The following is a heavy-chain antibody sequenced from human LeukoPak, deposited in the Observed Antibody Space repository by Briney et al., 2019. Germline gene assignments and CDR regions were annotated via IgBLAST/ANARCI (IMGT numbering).Heavy chain of an antibody. Sequence: SETLSLTCTVSGGSFSNYYWSWIRQPPGKGLDWIGYMYFTGDTNDNPALNSRVTISMDRSQNQFSLKLSSVAAADTAVYYCARHSHISSVGAFDIWGQGTMVTVSS. CDR2: MYFTGDT. CDR1: GGSFSNYY. V-gene: IGHV4-59*08. D-gene: IGHD1-26*01. J-gene: IGHJ3*02. CDR3: ARHSHISSVGAFDI.